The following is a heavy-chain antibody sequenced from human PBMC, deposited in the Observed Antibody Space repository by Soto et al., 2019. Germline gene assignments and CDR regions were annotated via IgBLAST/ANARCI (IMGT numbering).Heavy chain of an antibody. CDR1: EFTFSTYW. J-gene: IGHJ6*02. V-gene: IGHV3-74*01. D-gene: IGHD3-3*01. CDR3: GSVSAAQYYYGMDA. Sequence: EVQLVESGGGLVQPGGSLRLSCAASEFTFSTYWMHWVRQAPGKGLEWVARIDTTGSTTTYAGSVQGRFTISRDNAKNTLYLQMHSVRDEDRAVYYCGSVSAAQYYYGMDAWGQGTTVTVSS. CDR2: IDTTGSTT.